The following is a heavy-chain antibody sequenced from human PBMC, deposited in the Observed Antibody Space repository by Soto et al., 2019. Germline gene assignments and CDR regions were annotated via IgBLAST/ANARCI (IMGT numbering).Heavy chain of an antibody. CDR2: INAGNGNT. Sequence: ASVKVSCKASGYTFTSYAMHWVRQAPGQRLEWMGWINAGNGNTKYSQKFQGRVTITRGTSASTAYMELSSLRSEDTAVYYCARVVRQYYYDSSGLGWFDPWGQGTLVTVSS. V-gene: IGHV1-3*01. CDR1: GYTFTSYA. CDR3: ARVVRQYYYDSSGLGWFDP. J-gene: IGHJ5*02. D-gene: IGHD3-22*01.